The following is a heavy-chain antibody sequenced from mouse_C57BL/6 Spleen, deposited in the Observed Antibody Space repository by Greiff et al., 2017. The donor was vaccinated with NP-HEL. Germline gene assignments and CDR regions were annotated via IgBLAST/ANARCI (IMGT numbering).Heavy chain of an antibody. CDR3: ARWGLGRGLFDY. V-gene: IGHV1-80*01. D-gene: IGHD4-1*01. CDR2: IYPGDGDT. Sequence: VQLQQSGAELVKPGASVKISCKASGYAFSSYWMNWVKQRPGKGLEWIGQIYPGDGDTNYNGTFKGKATLTADKSSSTAYMQLSSLTSEDSAVYFCARWGLGRGLFDYWGQGTTLTVSS. CDR1: GYAFSSYW. J-gene: IGHJ2*01.